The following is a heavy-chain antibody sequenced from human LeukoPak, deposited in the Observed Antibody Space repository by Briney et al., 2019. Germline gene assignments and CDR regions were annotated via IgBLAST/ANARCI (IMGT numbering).Heavy chain of an antibody. CDR1: GFTFSSYW. J-gene: IGHJ4*02. Sequence: GGSLRLSCAASGFTFSSYWMHWVRQAPGKGLVWVSRINSDGTTTTYADSVKGRFTISRDNAKNTLYLQMSSLRAEDTAVYYCARMRLTGYYSPVGYWGQGTLVTVSS. CDR3: ARMRLTGYYSPVGY. CDR2: INSDGTTT. D-gene: IGHD3-9*01. V-gene: IGHV3-74*01.